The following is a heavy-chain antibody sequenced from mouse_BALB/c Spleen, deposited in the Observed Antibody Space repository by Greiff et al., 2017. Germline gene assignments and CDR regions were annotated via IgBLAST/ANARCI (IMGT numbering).Heavy chain of an antibody. J-gene: IGHJ4*01. D-gene: IGHD2-4*01. CDR1: GFSLTSYG. CDR3: ARAPHYDYDDDSGAMDY. Sequence: VHLVESGPGLVAPSQSLSITCTVSGFSLTSYGVHWVRQPPGKGLEWLGVIWAGGSTNYNSALMSRLSISKDNSKSQVFLKMNSLQTDDTAMYYCARAPHYDYDDDSGAMDYWGQGTSVTVSS. CDR2: IWAGGST. V-gene: IGHV2-9*02.